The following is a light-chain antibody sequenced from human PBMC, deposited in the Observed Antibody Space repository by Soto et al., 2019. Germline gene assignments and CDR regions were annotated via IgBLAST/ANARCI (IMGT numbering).Light chain of an antibody. J-gene: IGKJ4*01. CDR2: GAS. V-gene: IGKV3-20*01. Sequence: EIVLTQSPGTLSLSPGERAPLSCRATQSVPSNYIAWYQQKPGQAPRLLIYGASTRATGIPDRFSGSGSGTGFTLTISRLDPEDSAVYYCHRYGAHQTFGGGTKVDIK. CDR1: QSVPSNY. CDR3: HRYGAHQT.